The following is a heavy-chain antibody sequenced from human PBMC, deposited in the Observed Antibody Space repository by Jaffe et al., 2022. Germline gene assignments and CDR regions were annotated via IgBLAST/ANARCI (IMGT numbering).Heavy chain of an antibody. D-gene: IGHD4-17*01. V-gene: IGHV3-23*01. CDR3: AKGALYGDYVYDAFDI. CDR1: GFTFSSYA. CDR2: ISGSGGST. J-gene: IGHJ3*02. Sequence: EVQLLESGGGLVQPGGSLRLSCAASGFTFSSYAMSWVRQAPGKGLEWVSAISGSGGSTYYADSVKGRFTISRDNSKNTLYLQMNSLRAEDTAVYYCAKGALYGDYVYDAFDIWGQGTMVTVSS.